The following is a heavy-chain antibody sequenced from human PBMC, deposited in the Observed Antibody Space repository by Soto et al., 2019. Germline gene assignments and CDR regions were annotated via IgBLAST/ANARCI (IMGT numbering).Heavy chain of an antibody. Sequence: QVQLVQSGAEVKKPGASVKVSCKASGYTFTSYGISWVRQAPGQGLEWMGWITGYSGNTKYAQKFQGRVTMTTDTSTSTAYMELRSLRSDDTAVYYCARAFGSGSYYELAYWGQGTLVTVSS. CDR3: ARAFGSGSYYELAY. J-gene: IGHJ4*02. CDR1: GYTFTSYG. V-gene: IGHV1-18*01. CDR2: ITGYSGNT. D-gene: IGHD3-10*01.